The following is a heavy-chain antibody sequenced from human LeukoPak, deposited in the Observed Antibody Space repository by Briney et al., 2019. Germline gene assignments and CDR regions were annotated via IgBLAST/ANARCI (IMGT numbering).Heavy chain of an antibody. V-gene: IGHV1-2*02. CDR3: ARVYSGSYWGGFDY. D-gene: IGHD1-26*01. CDR2: INPNSGGA. Sequence: ASVKVSCKASGYTFTGYYMHWVRQAPGQGLEWMGWINPNSGGANFAQKFQGRVTMTRDTPISTAYMELRGLNSHRPALYYCARVYSGSYWGGFDYWGQGTLVTVSS. J-gene: IGHJ4*02. CDR1: GYTFTGYY.